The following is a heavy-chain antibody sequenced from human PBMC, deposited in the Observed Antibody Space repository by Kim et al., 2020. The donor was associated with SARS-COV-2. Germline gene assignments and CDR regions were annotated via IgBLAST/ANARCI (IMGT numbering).Heavy chain of an antibody. V-gene: IGHV2-5*01. J-gene: IGHJ4*02. D-gene: IGHD6-13*01. CDR3: AHVSKQQLGGADY. Sequence: YNPSLKSRLTITKDTSKNQVVLTMTNMDPVDTATYYCAHVSKQQLGGADYWGQGTLATVSS.